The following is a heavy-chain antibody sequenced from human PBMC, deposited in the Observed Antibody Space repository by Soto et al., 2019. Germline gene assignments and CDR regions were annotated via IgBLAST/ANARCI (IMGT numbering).Heavy chain of an antibody. CDR3: ARTPGY. CDR1: GGSISSGGYY. J-gene: IGHJ4*02. CDR2: IYYSGST. Sequence: QVQLQESGPGLVKPSQTLSLTCTVSGGSISSGGYYWSWIRQHPGKGLEWIAYIYYSGSTYYTPARXSGXTISVDTSNNQSSLKLSSVTAADPAVYYCARTPGYWGQGTLVTVSS. V-gene: IGHV4-31*03.